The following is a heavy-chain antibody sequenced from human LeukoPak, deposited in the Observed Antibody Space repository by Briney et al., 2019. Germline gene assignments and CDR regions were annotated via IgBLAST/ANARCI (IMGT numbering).Heavy chain of an antibody. CDR2: ISSSSSYI. CDR1: GFTFSSYS. Sequence: PGGSLRLSCVASGFTFSSYSMNWVRQAPGKGLEWVSSISSSSSYIYYADSVKGRFTISRDNAKNSLYLQMNSLRAEDTAVYYCARVAVVGATRDAFDIWGQGTMVTVSS. V-gene: IGHV3-21*01. D-gene: IGHD1-26*01. J-gene: IGHJ3*02. CDR3: ARVAVVGATRDAFDI.